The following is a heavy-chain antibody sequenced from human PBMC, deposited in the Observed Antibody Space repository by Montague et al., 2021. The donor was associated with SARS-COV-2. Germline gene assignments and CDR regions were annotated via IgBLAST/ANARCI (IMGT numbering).Heavy chain of an antibody. CDR3: AKSVGYSSSWYLGFFDY. D-gene: IGHD6-13*01. V-gene: IGHV3-33*06. J-gene: IGHJ4*02. CDR2: IWYDGSNK. Sequence: SLRLSFSASGFTFSSYGMHWVRQAPGKGLGWVAVIWYDGSNKYYADSVKGRFTISRDNSKNTLYLQMNSLRAEDTAVYYCAKSVGYSSSWYLGFFDYWGQGTLVTVSS. CDR1: GFTFSSYG.